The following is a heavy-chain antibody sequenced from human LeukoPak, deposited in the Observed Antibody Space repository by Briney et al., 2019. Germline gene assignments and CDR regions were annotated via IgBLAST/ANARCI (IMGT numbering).Heavy chain of an antibody. CDR3: ARGGRTTVMNY. D-gene: IGHD4-11*01. V-gene: IGHV4-34*01. J-gene: IGHJ4*02. CDR1: GGSFSGYY. CDR2: INHSGST. Sequence: SETLSLTCAVYGGSFSGYYWSWIRYPPRKGLEWIGEINHSGSTNYNPSLKSRVTISVDTSKNQFSLKLSSVTAADTAVYYCARGGRTTVMNYWGQGTLVTVSS.